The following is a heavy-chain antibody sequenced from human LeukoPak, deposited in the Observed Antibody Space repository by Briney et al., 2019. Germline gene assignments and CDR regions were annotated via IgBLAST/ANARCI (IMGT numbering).Heavy chain of an antibody. CDR1: GFTFSSFS. CDR3: ARDLGYYGSGSFHILDY. Sequence: GGSLRLSCAASGFTFSSFSMSWVRQAPGKGLEWVSSISSSSSYIYYADSVKGRFTISRDNAKNSLYLQMNSLRAEDTAVYCCARDLGYYGSGSFHILDYWGQGTLVTVSS. J-gene: IGHJ4*02. CDR2: ISSSSSYI. D-gene: IGHD3-10*01. V-gene: IGHV3-21*01.